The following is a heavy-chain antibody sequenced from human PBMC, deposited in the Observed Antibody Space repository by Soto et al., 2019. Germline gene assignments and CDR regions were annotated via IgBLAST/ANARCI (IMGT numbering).Heavy chain of an antibody. CDR3: SRDRAGIVATHYGMGV. J-gene: IGHJ6*02. V-gene: IGHV4-31*03. CDR1: GGSISSGGYY. Sequence: SETLSLTCTVSGGSISSGGYYWRWIRQHPGKGQEWIGYIYYSGSTYYNTSLKNRVTISVDTSKNQFSLKLSSVTAADTAVFYCSRDRAGIVATHYGMGVCGQGTTVTVSS. CDR2: IYYSGST. D-gene: IGHD5-12*01.